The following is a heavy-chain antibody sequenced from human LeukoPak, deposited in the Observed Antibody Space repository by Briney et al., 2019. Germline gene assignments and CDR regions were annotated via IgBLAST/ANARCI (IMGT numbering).Heavy chain of an antibody. CDR3: ARVSNANWFDP. J-gene: IGHJ5*02. CDR1: GGSFSGYY. CDR2: IYYSGST. D-gene: IGHD2-8*01. V-gene: IGHV4-59*01. Sequence: PSETLSLTCAVYGGSFSGYYWSWIRQPPGKGLEWIGYIYYSGSTNYNPSLKSRVTISVDTSKNQFSLKLSSVTAADTAVYYCARVSNANWFDPWGQGTLVTVSS.